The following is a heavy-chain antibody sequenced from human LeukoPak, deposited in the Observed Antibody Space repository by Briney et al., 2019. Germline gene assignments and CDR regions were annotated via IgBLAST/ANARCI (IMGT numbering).Heavy chain of an antibody. J-gene: IGHJ3*02. Sequence: GASVKVSCKASGYTFTSYYMHWVRQAPGQGLEWMGIINPSGGSTGYAQKFQGRVTITRNTSISTAYMELSSLRSEDTAVYYCARVGYCSSTSCLNDAFDIWGQGTMVTVSS. CDR1: GYTFTSYY. D-gene: IGHD2-2*01. V-gene: IGHV1-46*01. CDR3: ARVGYCSSTSCLNDAFDI. CDR2: INPSGGST.